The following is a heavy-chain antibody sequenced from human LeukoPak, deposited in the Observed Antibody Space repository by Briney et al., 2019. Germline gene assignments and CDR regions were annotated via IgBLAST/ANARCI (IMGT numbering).Heavy chain of an antibody. CDR3: AREPNWNDVPSTADAFDV. D-gene: IGHD1-20*01. CDR2: INHSGST. J-gene: IGHJ3*01. CDR1: GGSFSGYY. V-gene: IGHV4-34*01. Sequence: SETLSLTCAVYGGSFSGYYWSWIRQPPGKGLEWIGEINHSGSTNYNPSLKSRVTISVDTSKNQFSLKLSSVTAADTAVYYCAREPNWNDVPSTADAFDVWGQGTMVTVSS.